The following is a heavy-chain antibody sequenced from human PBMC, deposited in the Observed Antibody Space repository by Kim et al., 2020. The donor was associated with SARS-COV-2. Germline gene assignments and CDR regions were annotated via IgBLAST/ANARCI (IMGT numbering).Heavy chain of an antibody. V-gene: IGHV4-59*01. CDR2: IYYSGST. Sequence: SETLSLTCTVSGGSISSYYWSWIRQPPGKGLEWIGYIYYSGSTNYNPSLKSRVTISVDTSKNQFSLKLSSVTAADTAVYYCARDMGGTREWYYFDYWGQGTLVTVSS. CDR1: GGSISSYY. J-gene: IGHJ4*02. CDR3: ARDMGGTREWYYFDY. D-gene: IGHD2-8*01.